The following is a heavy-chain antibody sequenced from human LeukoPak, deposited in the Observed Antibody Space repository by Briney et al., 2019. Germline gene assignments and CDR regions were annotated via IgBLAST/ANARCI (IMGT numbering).Heavy chain of an antibody. Sequence: PSETLSLTCRVSGASINSGSNYWGWIRQPPGKTLEWIGSIYSSGSTYYNPSLKSRVTISVDTSKNQFSLKLSSVTAADTAVYYCARDGRSDYGDINWFDPWGQGTLVTVSS. CDR1: GASINSGSNY. CDR3: ARDGRSDYGDINWFDP. J-gene: IGHJ5*02. CDR2: IYSSGST. D-gene: IGHD4-17*01. V-gene: IGHV4-39*07.